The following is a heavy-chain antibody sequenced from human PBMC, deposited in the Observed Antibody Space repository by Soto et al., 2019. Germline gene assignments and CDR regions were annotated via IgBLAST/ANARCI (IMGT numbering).Heavy chain of an antibody. CDR3: AKDRRAGGNYGFYSDF. D-gene: IGHD1-7*01. CDR1: GFTFSSYG. Sequence: EVQLLDSGGGLVQPGGSLRLSCAASGFTFSSYGMTWVRQAPGKGLEWVSFSSATGAGTYYADSVKGRFTISRDNSKNTLYLQLTGLRAYDTAVYYCAKDRRAGGNYGFYSDFWGQGALVIVSS. J-gene: IGHJ4*02. V-gene: IGHV3-23*01. CDR2: SSATGAGT.